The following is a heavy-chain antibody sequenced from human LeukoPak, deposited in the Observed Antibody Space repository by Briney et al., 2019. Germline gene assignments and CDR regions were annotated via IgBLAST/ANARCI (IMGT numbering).Heavy chain of an antibody. CDR2: IDWDDDK. J-gene: IGHJ4*02. CDR1: GFSLSTSRMR. D-gene: IGHD3-16*01. CDR3: ARTQLGFLDY. V-gene: IGHV2-70*04. Sequence: SGPTLVNPTQTLTLTCTFSGFSLSTSRMRVSWIRQPPGKALEWLARIDWDDDKFYNTSLKTRLTISKDTSKNQVVLTMTNMDPVVTATYYCARTQLGFLDYWGQGTLVTVPS.